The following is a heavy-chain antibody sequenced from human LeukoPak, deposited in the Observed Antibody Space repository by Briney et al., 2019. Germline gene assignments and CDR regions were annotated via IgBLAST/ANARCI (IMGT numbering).Heavy chain of an antibody. J-gene: IGHJ4*02. CDR2: IYYSGST. D-gene: IGHD4-11*01. CDR3: ARGLRGFKVNDY. CDR1: GGSISSGGYY. Sequence: PSETLSLTCTVSGGSISSGGYYWSWIRQHPGKGLEWIGYIYYSGSTYYNPSLKSRVTISVDTSKNQFSLKLSSVTAADTAVYYCARGLRGFKVNDYWGQGTLATVSS. V-gene: IGHV4-31*03.